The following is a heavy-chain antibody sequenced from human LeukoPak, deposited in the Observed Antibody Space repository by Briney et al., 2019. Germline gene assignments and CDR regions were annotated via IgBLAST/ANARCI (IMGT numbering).Heavy chain of an antibody. CDR1: GGSISSSSYY. Sequence: PSETLSLTCTVSGGSISSSSYYWGWIRQPPGKGLEWIGTLHYSGSTYYNPSLKSRVTISVDTSKNQFSLKLSSVTVADTAVYYCARRVAGTQRYFDYWGQGTLVTVSS. CDR3: ARRVAGTQRYFDY. V-gene: IGHV4-39*01. D-gene: IGHD6-19*01. CDR2: LHYSGST. J-gene: IGHJ4*02.